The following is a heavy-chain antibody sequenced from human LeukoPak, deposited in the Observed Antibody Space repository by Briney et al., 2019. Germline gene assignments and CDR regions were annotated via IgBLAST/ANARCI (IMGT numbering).Heavy chain of an antibody. CDR1: GFTFDDYA. CDR2: ISWNSGSI. CDR3: AKGLSYDSSGYYDY. D-gene: IGHD3-22*01. V-gene: IGHV3-9*03. J-gene: IGHJ4*02. Sequence: GRSLRLSCAASGFTFDDYAMHWVRQAPGKGLEWVSGISWNSGSIGYADSVKGRSTISRDNAKNSLYLQMNSLRAEDMALYYCAKGLSYDSSGYYDYWGQGTLVTVSS.